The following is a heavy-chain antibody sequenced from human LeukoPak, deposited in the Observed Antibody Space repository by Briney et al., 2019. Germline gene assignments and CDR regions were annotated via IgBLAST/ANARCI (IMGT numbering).Heavy chain of an antibody. J-gene: IGHJ4*02. Sequence: VASVKVSFKASGYTFTIYGISWVRQAPGQGLEWMGWISAYNGNTNYAQKLQGRVTMTTDTSTSTAYMELRSLRSDDTAVYYCARALRTTVVTIFGYWGQGTLVTVSS. V-gene: IGHV1-18*01. D-gene: IGHD4-23*01. CDR1: GYTFTIYG. CDR3: ARALRTTVVTIFGY. CDR2: ISAYNGNT.